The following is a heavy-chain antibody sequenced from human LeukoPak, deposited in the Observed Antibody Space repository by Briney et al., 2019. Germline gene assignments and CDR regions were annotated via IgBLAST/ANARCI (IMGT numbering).Heavy chain of an antibody. CDR3: ARILEGYHYYMDV. CDR1: GFTFSSYA. V-gene: IGHV3-23*01. Sequence: GGSLRLSCAASGFTFSSYAMSWVRQAPGKGLEWVSAISGSGGSTYYADSVEGRFTISRDNAKNSLYLQMNSLRVEDTAVYYCARILEGYHYYMDVWGKGTTVTVSS. J-gene: IGHJ6*03. CDR2: ISGSGGST.